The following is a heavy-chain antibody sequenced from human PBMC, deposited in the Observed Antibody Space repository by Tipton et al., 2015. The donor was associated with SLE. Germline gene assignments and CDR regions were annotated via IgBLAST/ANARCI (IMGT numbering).Heavy chain of an antibody. CDR3: ARLDQQLENAFDI. V-gene: IGHV3-21*03. J-gene: IGHJ3*02. Sequence: SLRLSCAASGFTFSSYSMNWVRQAPGKGLEWVSSITSSSSYIYYADSVKGRFTISRDNAKNSLYLQMNSLRAEDTAVYYCARLDQQLENAFDIWGQGTMVTVSS. D-gene: IGHD6-13*01. CDR1: GFTFSSYS. CDR2: ITSSSSYI.